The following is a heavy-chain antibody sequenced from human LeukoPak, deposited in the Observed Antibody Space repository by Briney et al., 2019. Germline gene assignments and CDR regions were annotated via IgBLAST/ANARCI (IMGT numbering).Heavy chain of an antibody. V-gene: IGHV4-59*01. J-gene: IGHJ4*02. D-gene: IGHD3-22*01. CDR3: ARGGSGYSFDY. CDR2: IYYTGST. CDR1: GGSISTYY. Sequence: SQTLSLTCTVSGGSISTYYWSWIRQPPGKELEWIGYIYYTGSTNYNPSLKSRVTISVDTSKNQFSLKLTSVTAADTAVYYCARGGSGYSFDYWGQGTLVTVSP.